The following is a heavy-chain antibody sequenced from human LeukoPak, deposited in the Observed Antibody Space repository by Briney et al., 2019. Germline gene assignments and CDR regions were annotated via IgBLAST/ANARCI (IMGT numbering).Heavy chain of an antibody. CDR3: ARDGSIAVAGEGMDV. CDR1: GGSISSYY. Sequence: SETLSLTCTVSGGSISSYYWSWIRQPPGRGLEWIGYIYYSGSTNYNPSLKSRVTISVDTSKNQFSLKLSSVTAADTAVYYCARDGSIAVAGEGMDVWGQGTTVTVSS. J-gene: IGHJ6*02. V-gene: IGHV4-59*01. CDR2: IYYSGST. D-gene: IGHD6-19*01.